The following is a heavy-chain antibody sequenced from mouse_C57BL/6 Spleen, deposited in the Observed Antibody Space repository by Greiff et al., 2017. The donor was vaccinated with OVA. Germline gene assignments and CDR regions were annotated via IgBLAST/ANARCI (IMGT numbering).Heavy chain of an antibody. J-gene: IGHJ3*01. CDR1: GYAFSSSW. D-gene: IGHD1-1*01. Sequence: QVQLQQSGPELVKPGASVKISCKASGYAFSSSWMNWVKQRPGKGLEWIGRIYPGDGVTNYNGKFKGKATLTADKSSSTAYMQLSSLTSEDSAVYFCARDTTVVGTGFAYWGQGTLVTVSA. V-gene: IGHV1-82*01. CDR3: ARDTTVVGTGFAY. CDR2: IYPGDGVT.